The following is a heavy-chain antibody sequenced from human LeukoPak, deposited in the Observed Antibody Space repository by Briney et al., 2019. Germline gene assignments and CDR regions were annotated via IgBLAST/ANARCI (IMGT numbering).Heavy chain of an antibody. CDR3: ARIYCSSGSCFEYFQH. CDR2: IKQDGSEK. J-gene: IGHJ1*01. D-gene: IGHD2-15*01. V-gene: IGHV3-7*01. Sequence: GGSLRLSCAASGFTFSSYGMHWVRQAPGKGLEWVANIKQDGSEKYYVDSVKGRFTISRDNAKNSLFLQMNSLRAEDTAVYYCARIYCSSGSCFEYFQHWGQGTLVTVSS. CDR1: GFTFSSYG.